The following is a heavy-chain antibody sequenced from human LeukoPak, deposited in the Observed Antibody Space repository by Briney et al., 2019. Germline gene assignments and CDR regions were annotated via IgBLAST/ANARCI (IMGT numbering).Heavy chain of an antibody. J-gene: IGHJ4*02. V-gene: IGHV4-59*12. CDR3: ASEYSSGRRFDY. CDR1: GGSLSSYY. Sequence: SETLSLTGTVSGGSLSSYYWSWFRQPPGKGLEWIGYIYYSGSTNYNPSLKSRVTISVDTSKTQSSLKRSSVTAADTAVYYCASEYSSGRRFDYWGQRTLVTVSS. D-gene: IGHD6-19*01. CDR2: IYYSGST.